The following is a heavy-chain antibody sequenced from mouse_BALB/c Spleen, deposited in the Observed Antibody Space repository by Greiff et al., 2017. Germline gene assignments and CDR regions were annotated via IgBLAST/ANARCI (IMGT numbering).Heavy chain of an antibody. J-gene: IGHJ3*01. Sequence: EVMLVESGGGLVQPGGSLKLSCAASGFTFSSYTMSWVRQTPEKRLEWVAYISNGGGSTYYPDTVKGRFTISRDNAKNTLYLQMSSLKSEDTAMYCCARHGTGRGFAYWGQGTLVTVSA. CDR2: ISNGGGST. CDR1: GFTFSSYT. CDR3: ARHGTGRGFAY. D-gene: IGHD4-1*01. V-gene: IGHV5-12-2*01.